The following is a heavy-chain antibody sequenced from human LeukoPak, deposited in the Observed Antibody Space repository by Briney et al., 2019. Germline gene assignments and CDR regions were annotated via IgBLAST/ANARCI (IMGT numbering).Heavy chain of an antibody. CDR2: ISSSGSTI. CDR3: ARGGYSGTYYFDY. J-gene: IGHJ4*02. Sequence: PGGSLRLSCAASGFTFSSYEMNWVRQAPGKGLEWVSYISSSGSTIYYADSVKGRFTISRDNAKNSLYLQMNSLRAEDTAVYYCARGGYSGTYYFDYWAQGTLVTVSS. V-gene: IGHV3-48*03. D-gene: IGHD1-26*01. CDR1: GFTFSSYE.